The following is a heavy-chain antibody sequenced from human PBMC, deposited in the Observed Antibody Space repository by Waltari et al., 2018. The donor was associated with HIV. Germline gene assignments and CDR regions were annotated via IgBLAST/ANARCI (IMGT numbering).Heavy chain of an antibody. D-gene: IGHD1-7*01. J-gene: IGHJ6*02. V-gene: IGHV1-69*06. Sequence: QVQLVQSGAEVKKPGSSVKVSCKASGGTFSSYAISWVRQAPGQGLEWMGGIIPIFGTANYAQKFQGRVTITADKSTSTAYMELSSLRSEDTAVYYCASRAPLNWNYRGYYGMDVWGQGTTVTVSS. CDR3: ASRAPLNWNYRGYYGMDV. CDR1: GGTFSSYA. CDR2: IIPIFGTA.